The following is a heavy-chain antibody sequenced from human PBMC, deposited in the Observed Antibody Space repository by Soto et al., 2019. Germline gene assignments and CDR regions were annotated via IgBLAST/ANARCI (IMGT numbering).Heavy chain of an antibody. Sequence: QLQLQESGPGLVKPSETLSLTCTVSGGSISSSSYYWGWIRQPPGKGLEWIGSIYYSGSTYYNRSLQSRLTXAXDXXKNQVSLKLSSVTAADTAVYYCARHAVPSSGFTAYWGQGTLVTVSS. D-gene: IGHD6-19*01. CDR1: GGSISSSSYY. V-gene: IGHV4-39*01. CDR3: ARHAVPSSGFTAY. CDR2: IYYSGST. J-gene: IGHJ4*02.